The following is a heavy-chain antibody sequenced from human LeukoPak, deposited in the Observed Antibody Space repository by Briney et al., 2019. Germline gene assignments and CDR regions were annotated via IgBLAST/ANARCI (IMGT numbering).Heavy chain of an antibody. V-gene: IGHV1-2*02. CDR1: GYTFTGYY. CDR3: ARELDGRNWFDP. J-gene: IGHJ5*02. D-gene: IGHD5-24*01. Sequence: APVKVSCKASGYTFTGYYMHWVRQAPGQGLEWVGWINPNSGGTNYAQKFQGRVSMTRDTSISTAYMELSRLRSDDTAVYYCARELDGRNWFDPWGQGSLVTVSS. CDR2: INPNSGGT.